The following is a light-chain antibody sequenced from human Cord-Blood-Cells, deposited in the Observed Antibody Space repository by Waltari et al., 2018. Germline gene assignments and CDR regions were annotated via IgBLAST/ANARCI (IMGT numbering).Light chain of an antibody. Sequence: IVMTQSPLSLTVTPDEPASISCRSSQSLLHSNGYHHLDWYLQKPGQSPQLLNYLGSNRASGVADRFSGSGSGTDFTLKISRVEAEDVGVYYCMQALQTPYTFGQGTKLEIK. V-gene: IGKV2-28*01. J-gene: IGKJ2*01. CDR3: MQALQTPYT. CDR2: LGS. CDR1: QSLLHSNGYHH.